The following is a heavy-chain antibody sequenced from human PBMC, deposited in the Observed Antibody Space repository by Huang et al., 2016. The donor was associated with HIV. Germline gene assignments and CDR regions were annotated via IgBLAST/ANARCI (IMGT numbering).Heavy chain of an antibody. CDR2: IIPIFGTA. V-gene: IGHV1-69*01. J-gene: IGHJ4*02. Sequence: QVQLVQSGAEVKKPGSSVKVSCKASGGTFSSYTISWVRQAPGQGLEWMGGIIPIFGTANYAQKFQGRVTITADESTSTAYMELSSLRSEDTAVYYCARVESRRYYDSSGYYYWGQGTLVTVSS. CDR1: GGTFSSYT. CDR3: ARVESRRYYDSSGYYY. D-gene: IGHD3-22*01.